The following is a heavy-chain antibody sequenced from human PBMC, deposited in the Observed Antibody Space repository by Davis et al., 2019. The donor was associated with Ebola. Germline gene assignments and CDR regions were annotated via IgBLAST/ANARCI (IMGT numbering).Heavy chain of an antibody. D-gene: IGHD3-9*01. Sequence: GGSLRLSCAASGFTFSSYGMHWVRQAPGKGLEWVAVISYDGSNKYYADSVKGRFTVSRDNSKNTLYLQMNSLRAEDTAVYYCARDGLGSLVDWLFGWFDPWGQGTLVTVSS. CDR3: ARDGLGSLVDWLFGWFDP. CDR2: ISYDGSNK. V-gene: IGHV3-30*03. CDR1: GFTFSSYG. J-gene: IGHJ5*02.